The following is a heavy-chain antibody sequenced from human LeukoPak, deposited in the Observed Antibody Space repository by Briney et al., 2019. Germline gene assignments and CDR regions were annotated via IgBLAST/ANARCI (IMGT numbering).Heavy chain of an antibody. Sequence: QAGGSLRLSCPASAFTFSNYVMSWVRQAPGKGLEWGSTISASGERTYHADSVRGRFTISRDNSKNTLPLQMTSLRADDTAVYYCANAGPGTMPFDAFDIWGQGTVVTVSS. J-gene: IGHJ3*02. V-gene: IGHV3-23*01. CDR2: ISASGERT. D-gene: IGHD2-2*01. CDR3: ANAGPGTMPFDAFDI. CDR1: AFTFSNYV.